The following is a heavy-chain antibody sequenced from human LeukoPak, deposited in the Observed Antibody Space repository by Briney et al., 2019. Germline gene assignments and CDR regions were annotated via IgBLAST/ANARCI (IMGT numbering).Heavy chain of an antibody. CDR3: ARAVLNYDFWSGYPSGFDI. V-gene: IGHV4-34*01. Sequence: PSETLSLTCAVYGGSFSGYYWSWIRQPPGKGLEWIGEINHSGSTNYNPSLKSRVTISVDTSKNQFSLKLSSVTAADTAVYYCARAVLNYDFWSGYPSGFDIWGQGTMVTVSS. CDR1: GGSFSGYY. J-gene: IGHJ3*02. D-gene: IGHD3-3*01. CDR2: INHSGST.